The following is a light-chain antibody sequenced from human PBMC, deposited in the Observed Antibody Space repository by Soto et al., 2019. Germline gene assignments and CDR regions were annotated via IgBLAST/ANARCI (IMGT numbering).Light chain of an antibody. V-gene: IGLV2-14*03. CDR1: SSDVGGYNY. CDR2: DVS. CDR3: SSYTRSSTPYV. J-gene: IGLJ1*01. Sequence: QSALTQPVSVSGSPGQSITISCTGTSSDVGGYNYVSWFQHHPGKAPKLMIYDVSNRPSGVSNRFSGSKSGNTASLTISGLQAEDESDYYCSSYTRSSTPYVFGTGTKVTVL.